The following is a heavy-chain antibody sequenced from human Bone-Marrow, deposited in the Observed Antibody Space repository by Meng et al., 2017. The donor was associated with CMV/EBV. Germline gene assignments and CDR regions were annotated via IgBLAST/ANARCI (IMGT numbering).Heavy chain of an antibody. D-gene: IGHD3-22*01. CDR1: GFTFDDYG. CDR3: ASKESYFYDSNYYGMDV. CDR2: INWNGGST. Sequence: GESLKISCAASGFTFDDYGMSWVRQAPGKGLEWVSGINWNGGSTGYADSVKGRFTISRDNAKNSLHLQMSSLRVEDTAVYYCASKESYFYDSNYYGMDVWGQGTTVTVSS. V-gene: IGHV3-20*04. J-gene: IGHJ6*02.